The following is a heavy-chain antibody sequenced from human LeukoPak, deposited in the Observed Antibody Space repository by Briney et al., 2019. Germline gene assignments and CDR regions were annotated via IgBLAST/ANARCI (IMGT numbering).Heavy chain of an antibody. CDR2: IYYSGST. J-gene: IGHJ4*02. D-gene: IGHD2-15*01. V-gene: IGHV4-59*01. CDR1: GGSISSYY. CDR3: ARAKYCSGGSCYLDY. Sequence: PSETLSLTCTVSGGSISSYYWSWIRQPSGEGREWIGYIYYSGSTNYHPSLKSRVTISEDTTKNQFSLKLSSVTAADTAVYYCARAKYCSGGSCYLDYWGQGTLVTVSS.